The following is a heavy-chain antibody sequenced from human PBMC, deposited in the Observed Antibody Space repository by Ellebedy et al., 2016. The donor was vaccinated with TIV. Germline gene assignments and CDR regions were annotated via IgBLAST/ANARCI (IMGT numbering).Heavy chain of an antibody. CDR3: AKRQGPMYSSSGLDS. CDR1: GFTFSSFV. CDR2: ISHDKRDK. J-gene: IGHJ4*01. V-gene: IGHV3-30*18. D-gene: IGHD6-6*01. Sequence: GESLKISCSASGFTFSSFVIYWVRQAPGKGLEWVAGISHDKRDKYYSDSVKGRFTISRDNAKNTLYLQMNSLKTEDTAIYYCAKRQGPMYSSSGLDSWGHGTLVAVSS.